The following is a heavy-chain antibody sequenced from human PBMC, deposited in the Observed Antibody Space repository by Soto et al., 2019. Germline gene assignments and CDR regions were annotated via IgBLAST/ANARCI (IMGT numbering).Heavy chain of an antibody. D-gene: IGHD3-3*01. CDR2: IYPGDSDT. Sequence: GESLKISCKGSGYSFTSYCIGWVRQMPGKGLEWMGLIYPGDSDTRYSSSFQGQVTISADTSISTAYLQWSSLKASDTAMYYCARHRSYYDFWSGSSYSGIDVWGQGTTVTVSS. CDR1: GYSFTSYC. CDR3: ARHRSYYDFWSGSSYSGIDV. J-gene: IGHJ6*02. V-gene: IGHV5-51*01.